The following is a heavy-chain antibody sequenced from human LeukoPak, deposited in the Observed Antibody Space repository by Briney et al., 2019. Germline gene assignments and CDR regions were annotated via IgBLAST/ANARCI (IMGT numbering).Heavy chain of an antibody. Sequence: ASVKVSCKASGYTFTSYGISWVRQAPGQGLEWMGWISAYNGNTNYAQKLQGRVIMTTDTSTSTAYMELRSLRSDDTAVYYCARETSMATIDYFDYWGQGTLVTVSS. V-gene: IGHV1-18*01. CDR1: GYTFTSYG. CDR3: ARETSMATIDYFDY. D-gene: IGHD5-24*01. J-gene: IGHJ4*02. CDR2: ISAYNGNT.